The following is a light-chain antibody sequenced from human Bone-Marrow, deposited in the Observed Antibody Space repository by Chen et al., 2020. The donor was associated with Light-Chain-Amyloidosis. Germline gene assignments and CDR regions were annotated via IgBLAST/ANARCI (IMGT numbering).Light chain of an antibody. V-gene: IGKV3-20*01. CDR3: QQYGSSPLYT. Sequence: ESVLTQPPGTLSLSPGERATLSCRASQSVSSSYLAWYQQKPGQAPRLLIYGASSRATGIPDRFSGSGSGTDFTLTISRLEPEDFAVYYCQQYGSSPLYTFGQGTKLEIK. CDR1: QSVSSSY. J-gene: IGKJ2*01. CDR2: GAS.